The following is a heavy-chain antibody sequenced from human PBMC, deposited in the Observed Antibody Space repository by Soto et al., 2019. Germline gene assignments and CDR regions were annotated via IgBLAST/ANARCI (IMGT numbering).Heavy chain of an antibody. Sequence: QVQLVESGGGVVQPGRSLRLSCAASGFTFSSYAMHWVRQAPGKGLEWVAVISYDGSHKYYADSVKGRFTISRDNSKNTLYLQMNSLRAEDTAVYYSARDQKLVAAEYYFDYWGQGTLVTVSS. CDR1: GFTFSSYA. J-gene: IGHJ4*02. D-gene: IGHD2-2*01. CDR3: ARDQKLVAAEYYFDY. CDR2: ISYDGSHK. V-gene: IGHV3-30-3*01.